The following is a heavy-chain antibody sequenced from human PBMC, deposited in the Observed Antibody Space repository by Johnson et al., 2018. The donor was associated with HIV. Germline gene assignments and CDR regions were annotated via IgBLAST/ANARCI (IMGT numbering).Heavy chain of an antibody. Sequence: VQLVESGGGVVQPGGSLRLSCAASGFTFSSYWMSWVRQAPGKGLEWVANIKQDGSEKYYVDSVKGRFTISRDNAKNSLYLQMNSLRAEDTALYYCAKDRSGGALGAFDIWGHGTMVTVSS. CDR2: IKQDGSEK. D-gene: IGHD2-15*01. CDR3: AKDRSGGALGAFDI. CDR1: GFTFSSYW. V-gene: IGHV3-7*01. J-gene: IGHJ3*02.